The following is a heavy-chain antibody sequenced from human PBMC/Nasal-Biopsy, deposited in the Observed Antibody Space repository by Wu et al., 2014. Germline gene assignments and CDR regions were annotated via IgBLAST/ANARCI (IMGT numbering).Heavy chain of an antibody. Sequence: LRLSCAASGFTFSSYAMNWVRQAPGKGLEWVSGISTSGGSAKYADSVKGRFTISRDNSKNTLYLQMNSLRADDTAVYYCAKDRGNRIRTYSRGGSPFDYWGQGTLVTVSS. CDR2: ISTSGGSA. D-gene: IGHD1-14*01. CDR3: AKDRGNRIRTYSRGGSPFDY. CDR1: GFTFSSYA. J-gene: IGHJ4*02. V-gene: IGHV3-23*01.